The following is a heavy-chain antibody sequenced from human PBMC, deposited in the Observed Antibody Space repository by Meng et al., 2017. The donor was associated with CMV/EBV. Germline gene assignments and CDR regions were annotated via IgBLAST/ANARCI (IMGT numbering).Heavy chain of an antibody. CDR1: AFSLSNVY. V-gene: IGHV3-15*07. CDR2: ITSKNDGGAI. J-gene: IGHJ4*02. Sequence: SCAASAFSLSNVYINWVRPAPGKGLEWVGRITSKNDGGAIDYAAAVKGRFTISRDESENTVYLQMNSLITEDSAIYYCMRADGVNQDWGQGSLVTVSS. CDR3: MRADGVNQD. D-gene: IGHD2-8*01.